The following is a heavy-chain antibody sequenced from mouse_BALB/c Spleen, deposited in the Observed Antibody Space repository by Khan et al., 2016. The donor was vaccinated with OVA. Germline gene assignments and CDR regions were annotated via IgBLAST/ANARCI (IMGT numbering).Heavy chain of an antibody. V-gene: IGHV3-2*02. CDR1: GYSITSDYA. J-gene: IGHJ2*01. Sequence: EVQLQESGPGLVKPSQSLSLTCTVTGYSITSDYAWNWIRQFPGNKLEWMGYINYSGSTSYHPSLKSRISIPRDTSKNQFFLQLNSVTTEDTATYYCARTIMANWGQGTTLTVSS. CDR2: INYSGST. CDR3: ARTIMAN.